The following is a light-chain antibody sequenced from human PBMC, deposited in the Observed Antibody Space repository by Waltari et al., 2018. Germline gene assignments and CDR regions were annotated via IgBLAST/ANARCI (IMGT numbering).Light chain of an antibody. CDR2: DVN. Sequence: QSALTQPRSVSWSPGQSVIVSFTGTSSDVPGYSFFSWYQQYPGKAPQLMIYDVNKRPSGVPDRFSGSKSGNTASLTISGLQAEDEAEYYCCSYAGSYSFVFGTGTKVTVL. J-gene: IGLJ1*01. CDR1: SSDVPGYSF. CDR3: CSYAGSYSFV. V-gene: IGLV2-11*01.